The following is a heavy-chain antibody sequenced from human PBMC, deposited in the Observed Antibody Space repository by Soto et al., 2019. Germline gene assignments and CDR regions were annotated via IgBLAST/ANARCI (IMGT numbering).Heavy chain of an antibody. CDR1: GGSISSSNW. V-gene: IGHV4-4*02. Sequence: SETLSLTCAVSGGSISSSNWWSWVRQPPGKGLEWIGEIYHSGSTNYNPSLKSRVTISADKSKNQFSLKLSSVTAADTAVYYCARNPRRITIFGVVTTNWFDPWGQGTLVTVSS. D-gene: IGHD3-3*01. CDR2: IYHSGST. J-gene: IGHJ5*02. CDR3: ARNPRRITIFGVVTTNWFDP.